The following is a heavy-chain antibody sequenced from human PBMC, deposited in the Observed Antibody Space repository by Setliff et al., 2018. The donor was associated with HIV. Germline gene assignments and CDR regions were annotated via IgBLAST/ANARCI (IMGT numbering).Heavy chain of an antibody. V-gene: IGHV1-2*02. CDR3: ARKSLSGTIDY. Sequence: ALVEVSRKSSGYTFIDYYLHWVRQAPGQGLEWVGWVNPRNGGINYSQRFQGRVTMTRDTSIGTAYMELNRLKSDDTAVYFCARKSLSGTIDYWGQGTLVTVSS. CDR2: VNPRNGGI. J-gene: IGHJ4*02. CDR1: GYTFIDYY. D-gene: IGHD1-20*01.